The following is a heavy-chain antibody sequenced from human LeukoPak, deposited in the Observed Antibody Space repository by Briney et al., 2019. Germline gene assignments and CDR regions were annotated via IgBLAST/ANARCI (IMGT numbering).Heavy chain of an antibody. D-gene: IGHD3-3*01. J-gene: IGHJ4*02. CDR2: IYYSGST. V-gene: IGHV4-39*07. CDR3: ARDGYDFWSGPDRRASLDY. Sequence: PSETLSLTCTVSGGSISSSSYYWGWLRQPPGKGLEWIGSIYYSGSTYYNPSLKSRVTISVDTSKNQFSLRLSSVTAADTAVYYCARDGYDFWSGPDRRASLDYWGQGTLVTVSS. CDR1: GGSISSSSYY.